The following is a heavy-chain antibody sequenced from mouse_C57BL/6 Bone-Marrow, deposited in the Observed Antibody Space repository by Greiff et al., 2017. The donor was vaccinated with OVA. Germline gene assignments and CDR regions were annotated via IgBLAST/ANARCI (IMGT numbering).Heavy chain of an antibody. D-gene: IGHD2-5*01. CDR3: AISNLCLDY. J-gene: IGHJ2*01. CDR2: ISSGSSTI. CDR1: GFTFSDYG. Sequence: EVKLMESGGGLVKPGGSLKLSCAASGFTFSDYGMHWVRQAPEKGLEWVAYISSGSSTIYYADTVKGRFTISRDNAKNTLFLQMTSLRSEDTAMYYCAISNLCLDYWGQGTTLTVSS. V-gene: IGHV5-17*01.